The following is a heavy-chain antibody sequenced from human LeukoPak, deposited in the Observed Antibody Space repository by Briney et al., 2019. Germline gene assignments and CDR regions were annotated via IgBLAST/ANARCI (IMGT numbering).Heavy chain of an antibody. J-gene: IGHJ4*02. CDR3: ALKRAAAVDY. CDR1: GGSISSSSYY. CDR2: IYYSGST. D-gene: IGHD6-13*01. Sequence: PSETLSLTCTVSGGSISSSSYYWGWIRQPPGKGLEWIGSIYYSGSTYYNPSLKSRVTISVDTSKNQFSLKLSSVTAADTAVYYCALKRAAAVDYWGQGTLVTVSS. V-gene: IGHV4-39*01.